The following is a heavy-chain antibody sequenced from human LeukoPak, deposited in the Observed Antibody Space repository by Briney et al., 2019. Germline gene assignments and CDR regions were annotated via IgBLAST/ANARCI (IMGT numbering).Heavy chain of an antibody. D-gene: IGHD4-23*01. Sequence: ESSETLSLTCTVSGYSISSGYFWSWIRQPPGKGLEWIGYIYYSGSTNYNPSLKSRVTISLDTSKNQFSLKLSSVTAADTAMYYCARVSRGNSVGGDYWGQGTLVTVSS. J-gene: IGHJ4*02. V-gene: IGHV4-61*01. CDR2: IYYSGST. CDR1: GYSISSGYF. CDR3: ARVSRGNSVGGDY.